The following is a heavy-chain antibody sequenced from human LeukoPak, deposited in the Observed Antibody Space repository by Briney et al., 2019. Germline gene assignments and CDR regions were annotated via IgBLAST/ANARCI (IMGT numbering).Heavy chain of an antibody. CDR3: ARHNYDFWSGYSPGYYYYGMDV. CDR1: GGSISSYY. D-gene: IGHD3-3*01. J-gene: IGHJ6*02. Sequence: KTSETLSLTCTVSGGSISSYYWSWIRQPPVKGLEWIGYIYYSGSTNYNPSLKSRVTISVHTSKNQFSLKLSSVTAADTAVYYCARHNYDFWSGYSPGYYYYGMDVWGQGTTVTVSS. CDR2: IYYSGST. V-gene: IGHV4-59*01.